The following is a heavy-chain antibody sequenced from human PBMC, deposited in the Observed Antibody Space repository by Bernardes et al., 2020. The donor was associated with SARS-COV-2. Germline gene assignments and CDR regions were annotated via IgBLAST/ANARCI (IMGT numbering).Heavy chain of an antibody. CDR1: GFTVSDSY. D-gene: IGHD6-19*01. J-gene: IGHJ4*02. CDR3: ARRRAGGWDLDY. V-gene: IGHV3-66*02. CDR2: IYRGGST. Sequence: LKVSCASSGFTVSDSYMTWVRQAPGKGLEWVYVIYRGGSTYYADSVRGRFTISRDSSKNTLYLQMNSLRTEDTAIYYCARRRAGGWDLDYWGQGTLVTVSS.